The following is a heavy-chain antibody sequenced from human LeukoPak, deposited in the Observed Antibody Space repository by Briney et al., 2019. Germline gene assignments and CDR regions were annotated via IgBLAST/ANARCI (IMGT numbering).Heavy chain of an antibody. J-gene: IGHJ3*02. Sequence: PGGSLRLSCAASGLFFSSYALHWVRQAPGEGLEGVAVISYDGTNQYYADSVKGRFTLSRDNSKNTPFLQLNSLRLDDTAICYCARRLKPGREDEAFDIWGQGTMVLVSS. CDR2: ISYDGTNQ. CDR1: GLFFSSYA. V-gene: IGHV3-30-3*01. CDR3: ARRLKPGREDEAFDI. D-gene: IGHD1-14*01.